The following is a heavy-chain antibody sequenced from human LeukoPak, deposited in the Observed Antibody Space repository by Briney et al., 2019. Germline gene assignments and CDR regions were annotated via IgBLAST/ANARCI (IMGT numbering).Heavy chain of an antibody. D-gene: IGHD3-3*01. CDR3: AGGKRITIFGVVTLKGEWFDP. J-gene: IGHJ5*02. CDR1: GGPFSGYY. Sequence: SETLSLTCAVYGGPFSGYYWSWIRQPPGKGLEWIGEINHSGSTNYNLSLKSRVTISVDTSKNQFSLKLSSVTAADTAVYYCAGGKRITIFGVVTLKGEWFDPWGQGTLVTVSS. V-gene: IGHV4-34*01. CDR2: INHSGST.